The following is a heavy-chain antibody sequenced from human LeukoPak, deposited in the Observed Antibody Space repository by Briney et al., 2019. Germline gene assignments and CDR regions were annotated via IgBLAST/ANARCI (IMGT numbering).Heavy chain of an antibody. CDR3: ARGGAARLHFQN. J-gene: IGHJ1*01. Sequence: PSETLSLTCTVSGVSISTYYWNWIRQPPGKGLEWIGYIYHSGSTNYNPSLQSRVTISVDTSKNQFSLNLNSVTAADTAVYYCARGGAARLHFQNWGQGTLVTVSS. CDR1: GVSISTYY. D-gene: IGHD6-6*01. V-gene: IGHV4-59*01. CDR2: IYHSGST.